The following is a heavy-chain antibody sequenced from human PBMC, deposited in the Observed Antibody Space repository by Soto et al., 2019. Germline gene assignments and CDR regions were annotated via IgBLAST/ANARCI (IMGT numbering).Heavy chain of an antibody. J-gene: IGHJ4*02. D-gene: IGHD2-2*01. CDR2: IDPSDSYT. Sequence: GESLKISCKGSGYSFTSYWISWVRQMPGKGLEWMGRIDPSDSYTNYSPSFQGHVTISADKSISTAYLQWSSLKASDTAMYYCARLDCISTSCYPGDYWGQGTLVTVSS. CDR3: ARLDCISTSCYPGDY. CDR1: GYSFTSYW. V-gene: IGHV5-10-1*01.